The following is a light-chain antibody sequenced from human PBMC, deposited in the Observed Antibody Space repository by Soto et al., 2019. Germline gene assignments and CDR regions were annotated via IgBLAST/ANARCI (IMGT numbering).Light chain of an antibody. J-gene: IGKJ5*01. V-gene: IGKV3-11*01. CDR3: QQRHMWPIT. CDR1: QSFRGL. Sequence: EVVLTQSPVTLSFSQGATATLSCRASQSFRGLLAWYQQKPGQAPRLLIYDAYNRATGIPPRFSGSVSGTDFTLTISSLEPEDSAVDDGQQRHMWPITFGQGTRREIK. CDR2: DAY.